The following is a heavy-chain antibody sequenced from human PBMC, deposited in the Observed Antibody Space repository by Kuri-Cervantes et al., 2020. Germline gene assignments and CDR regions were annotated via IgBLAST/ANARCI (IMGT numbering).Heavy chain of an antibody. Sequence: GGSLRLSCAASGFTFSYHAMHWVRQAPGKGLEWVVVMSYDGTNKYYADSVKGRFTISRDNSKSTLYLQMNSLRPEDTAVYYCARGSSGYYSPLDYWGQGTLVTVSS. CDR2: MSYDGTNK. J-gene: IGHJ4*02. D-gene: IGHD3-22*01. CDR1: GFTFSYHA. V-gene: IGHV3-30-3*01. CDR3: ARGSSGYYSPLDY.